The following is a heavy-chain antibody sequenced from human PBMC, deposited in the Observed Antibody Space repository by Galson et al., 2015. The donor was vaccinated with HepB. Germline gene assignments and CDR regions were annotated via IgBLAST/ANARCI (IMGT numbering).Heavy chain of an antibody. J-gene: IGHJ6*02. CDR1: GGTFSSYA. D-gene: IGHD6-13*01. Sequence: SVTVSCKASGGTFSSYAISWVRQAPGQGLEWMGGIIPIFGTANYAQKFQGRVTITADESTSTAYMELSSLRSEDTAVYYCARDPDSSSPGPRNYYYGMDVWGQGTTVTVSS. V-gene: IGHV1-69*13. CDR3: ARDPDSSSPGPRNYYYGMDV. CDR2: IIPIFGTA.